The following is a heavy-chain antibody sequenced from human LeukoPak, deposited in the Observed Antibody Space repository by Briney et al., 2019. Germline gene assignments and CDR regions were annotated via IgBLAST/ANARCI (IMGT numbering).Heavy chain of an antibody. V-gene: IGHV4-34*01. CDR2: INHSGST. CDR1: VGSFSGYY. Sequence: SETLSLTCAVYVGSFSGYYWSWIRQPPGKGLEWIGEINHSGSTNYNPSLKSRVTISVDTSKNQFSLKLSSVTAADTAVYYCARARASSSGWFDYWGQGTLVTVSS. CDR3: ARARASSSGWFDY. D-gene: IGHD6-19*01. J-gene: IGHJ4*02.